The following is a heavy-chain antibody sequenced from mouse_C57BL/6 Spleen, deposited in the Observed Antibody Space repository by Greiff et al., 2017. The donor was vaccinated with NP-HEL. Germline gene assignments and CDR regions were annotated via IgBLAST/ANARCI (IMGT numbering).Heavy chain of an antibody. J-gene: IGHJ4*01. CDR2: IWRGGST. Sequence: VKLMESGPGLVQPSQSLSITCTVSGFSLTSYGVHWVRQSPGKGLEWLGVIWRGGSTDYNAAFMSRLSITKDNSKSQVFFKMNSLQADDTAIYYCAKNSPYDSYAMDYWGPGTSVTVSS. CDR3: AKNSPYDSYAMDY. V-gene: IGHV2-5*01. CDR1: GFSLTSYG. D-gene: IGHD6-5*01.